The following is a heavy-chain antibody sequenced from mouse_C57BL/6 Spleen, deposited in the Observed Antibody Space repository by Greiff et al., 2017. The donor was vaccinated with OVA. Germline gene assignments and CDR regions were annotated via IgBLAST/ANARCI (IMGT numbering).Heavy chain of an antibody. J-gene: IGHJ2*01. V-gene: IGHV1-81*01. CDR2: IYPRSGNT. D-gene: IGHD4-1*01. Sequence: VKLQESGAELARPGASVKLSCKASGYTFTSYGISWVKQRTGQGLEWIGEIYPRSGNTYYNEKFKGKATLTADKSSSTAYMELRSLTSEDSAVYFCARSGEAYYFDYWGQGTTLTVSS. CDR3: ARSGEAYYFDY. CDR1: GYTFTSYG.